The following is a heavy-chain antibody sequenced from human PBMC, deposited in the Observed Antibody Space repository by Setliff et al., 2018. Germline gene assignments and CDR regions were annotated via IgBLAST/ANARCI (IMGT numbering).Heavy chain of an antibody. CDR1: GYSFTNYG. D-gene: IGHD2-2*01. CDR2: TSA. CDR3: ARGPKDFVVVAAAHRFDN. J-gene: IGHJ4*02. V-gene: IGHV1-18*01. Sequence: ASVKVSCKASGYSFTNYGINWVRQAPGQGLEWMGWTSAYAQKFQGRVTMTTDTPTSTAYMELRSLTSDDTAVYYCARGPKDFVVVAAAHRFDNWGQGTLVTVSS.